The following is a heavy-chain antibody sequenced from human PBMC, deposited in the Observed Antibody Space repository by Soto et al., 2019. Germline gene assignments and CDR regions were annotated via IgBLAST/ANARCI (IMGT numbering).Heavy chain of an antibody. CDR3: AATVEIPYYHEMDV. V-gene: IGHV1-69*01. J-gene: IGHJ6*02. CDR1: GGTLRSHA. CDR2: ISPIFGSP. Sequence: QVQLVQSGAEVKKPGSSVRVSCKASGGTLRSHAINWVRQAPGQGLEWMGGISPIFGSPYYAQKFQGRVTITADESSITSYMELSSLRSEDTAVYYCAATVEIPYYHEMDVWGQGTTVTVSS. D-gene: IGHD3-22*01.